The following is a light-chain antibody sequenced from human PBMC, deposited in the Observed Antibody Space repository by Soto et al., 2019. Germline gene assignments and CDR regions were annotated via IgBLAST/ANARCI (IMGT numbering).Light chain of an antibody. CDR2: DAS. Sequence: EIVLIQSPATLSLSPGERATLSCRASQSVSSNLAWYQQNPGQAPRLLIFDASNRATGIPARFSGSGSGTDFILTISSLEPEDFAVYYCQQRSNWPITFGLGTRLEIK. V-gene: IGKV3-11*01. J-gene: IGKJ5*01. CDR1: QSVSSN. CDR3: QQRSNWPIT.